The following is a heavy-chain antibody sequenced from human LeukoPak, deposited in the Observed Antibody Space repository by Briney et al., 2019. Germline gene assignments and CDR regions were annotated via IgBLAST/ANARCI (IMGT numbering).Heavy chain of an antibody. Sequence: GGSLRLSCAASGFSFSNYGMNWVRQAPGKGLEWVSGITGSGGTTYYADSVKGRFTISRDNSKNTLYLQMNSPRAEDTAAYYCAKDGNWARFENWGQGTLVTVSS. CDR2: ITGSGGTT. V-gene: IGHV3-23*01. J-gene: IGHJ4*02. D-gene: IGHD7-27*01. CDR3: AKDGNWARFEN. CDR1: GFSFSNYG.